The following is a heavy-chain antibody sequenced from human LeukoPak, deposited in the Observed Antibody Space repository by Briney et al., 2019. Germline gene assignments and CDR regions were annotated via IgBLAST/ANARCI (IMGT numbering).Heavy chain of an antibody. Sequence: PGGSLRLSCAASGFTFSSYWMSWVRQAPGKGLEWVTNINQDGSEKYYVDSVKGRFTISRDNAKNSLYLQMNSLRAEDTAVYYCARDHYDILTGYVPIDNWGQGILVTVSS. CDR1: GFTFSSYW. J-gene: IGHJ4*02. D-gene: IGHD3-9*01. V-gene: IGHV3-7*01. CDR3: ARDHYDILTGYVPIDN. CDR2: INQDGSEK.